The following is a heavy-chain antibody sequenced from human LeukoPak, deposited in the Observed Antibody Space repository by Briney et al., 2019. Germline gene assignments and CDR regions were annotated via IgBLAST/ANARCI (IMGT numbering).Heavy chain of an antibody. CDR2: INPNSGGT. V-gene: IGHV1-2*02. J-gene: IGHJ4*02. CDR1: GYTFTGYY. CDR3: ARGGSSWRIRSFDY. Sequence: GASVKVSCKASGYTFTGYYMHWVRQAPGQGLEWMGWINPNSGGTNYAQKFQGRVTMTRDSSISTAYMELSRLRSDDTAVYYCARGGSSWRIRSFDYWGQGTLVTVSS. D-gene: IGHD6-13*01.